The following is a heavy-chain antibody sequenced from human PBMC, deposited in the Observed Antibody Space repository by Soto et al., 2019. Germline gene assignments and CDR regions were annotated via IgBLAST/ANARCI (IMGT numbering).Heavy chain of an antibody. D-gene: IGHD3-3*01. CDR2: SVVGSGNT. Sequence: SVKVSCKASGVTFTSSAVQWVRQALGQRLEWIGWSVVGSGNTNYAQKFQERVTITRDMSTSTAYMELSSLRSEDTAVYYCAADPFFGNLRLAHNWSDPWGQGTLVPVS. CDR3: AADPFFGNLRLAHNWSDP. CDR1: GVTFTSSA. V-gene: IGHV1-58*01. J-gene: IGHJ5*02.